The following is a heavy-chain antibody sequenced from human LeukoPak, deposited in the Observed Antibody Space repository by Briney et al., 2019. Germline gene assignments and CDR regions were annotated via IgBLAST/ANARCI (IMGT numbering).Heavy chain of an antibody. D-gene: IGHD6-19*01. Sequence: GGSLRLSCAASGFTVSSNYMTWVRQAPGKGLEWVSVIYSGGSTYYADSVKGRFTISRDNSKNTLYFQMNSLRAEDTAVYYCARDSTYSSGWSHFDYWGQGTLVTVSS. J-gene: IGHJ4*02. CDR2: IYSGGST. CDR3: ARDSTYSSGWSHFDY. V-gene: IGHV3-66*01. CDR1: GFTVSSNY.